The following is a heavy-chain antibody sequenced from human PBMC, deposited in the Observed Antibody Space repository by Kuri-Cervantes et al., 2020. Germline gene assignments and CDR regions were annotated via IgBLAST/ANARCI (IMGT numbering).Heavy chain of an antibody. CDR2: IYYSGST. D-gene: IGHD3-22*01. Sequence: SETLSLTCTVSGGSISSGGYYWSWIRQHPGKGLEWIGYIYYSGSTYYNPSLKSRVTISVDTSKNQFSLKLSSVTAADTAVYYCARDLAFYYDSSGLAGFDPWGQGTLVTVSS. V-gene: IGHV4-31*03. CDR3: ARDLAFYYDSSGLAGFDP. CDR1: GGSISSGGYY. J-gene: IGHJ5*02.